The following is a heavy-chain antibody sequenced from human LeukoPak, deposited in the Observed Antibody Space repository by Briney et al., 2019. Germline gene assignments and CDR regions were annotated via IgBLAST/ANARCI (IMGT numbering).Heavy chain of an antibody. D-gene: IGHD5-24*01. CDR3: ARDLRRDGYDHWYFDL. V-gene: IGHV1-2*06. Sequence: ASVKVSCKASGYTFTCYYMHWVRQAPGQGLEWMGRINPNSGGTNYAQKFQGRVTMTRDTSTSTVYMELSSLRSEDTAVYYCARDLRRDGYDHWYFDLWGRGTLVTVSS. J-gene: IGHJ2*01. CDR2: INPNSGGT. CDR1: GYTFTCYY.